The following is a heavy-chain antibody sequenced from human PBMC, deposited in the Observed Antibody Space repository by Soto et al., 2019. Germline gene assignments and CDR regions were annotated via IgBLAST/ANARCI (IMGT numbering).Heavy chain of an antibody. CDR3: AHSPPIVVVVAATTEENWFDP. CDR1: GFSLSTSGVG. V-gene: IGHV2-5*02. CDR2: IYWDDDK. J-gene: IGHJ5*02. D-gene: IGHD2-15*01. Sequence: SGPTLVNPTQTLTLTCTFSGFSLSTSGVGVGWIRQPPGKALEWLALIYWDDDKRYSPSLKSRLTITKDTSKNQVVLTMTNMDPVDTATYYCAHSPPIVVVVAATTEENWFDPWGQGTLVTVSS.